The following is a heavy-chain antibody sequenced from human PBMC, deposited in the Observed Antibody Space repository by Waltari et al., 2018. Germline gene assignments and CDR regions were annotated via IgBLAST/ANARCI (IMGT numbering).Heavy chain of an antibody. CDR3: ARTAPPYSNAAYGGWSDP. CDR1: PGSIRSFY. D-gene: IGHD4-4*01. Sequence: QVQLQESGPGLVKPSETLSLTCTVYPGSIRSFYWSWIRLPPGKGLEWIGYIYHSGITSYNPSLKSRVTIGVDTSKNQFSLKMRSVTAADTAVYYCARTAPPYSNAAYGGWSDPWGQGTLVTVSS. CDR2: IYHSGIT. J-gene: IGHJ5*02. V-gene: IGHV4-59*08.